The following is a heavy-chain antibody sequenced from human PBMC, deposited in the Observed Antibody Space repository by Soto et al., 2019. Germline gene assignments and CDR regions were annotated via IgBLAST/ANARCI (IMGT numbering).Heavy chain of an antibody. CDR2: ITSDGSSP. CDR3: ARPTSLGGNPFHY. D-gene: IGHD2-15*01. V-gene: IGHV3-74*01. CDR1: GFTFSRNW. J-gene: IGHJ4*02. Sequence: EVQLVESGGGLVQPGGSLRLSCVASGFTFSRNWMHWVRQAPGNGLECVSRITSDGSSPIYADSVKGRFTIYRDNAKNTLSLQINSLRAEDTAVYYCARPTSLGGNPFHYRGQGTLVTVPS.